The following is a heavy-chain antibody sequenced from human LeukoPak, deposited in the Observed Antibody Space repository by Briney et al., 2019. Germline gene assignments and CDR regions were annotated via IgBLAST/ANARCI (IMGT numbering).Heavy chain of an antibody. Sequence: GGSLRLSCAASGFTFSDYYMSWIRQAPGKGLEWVSYISSSGSTICYADSVKGRFTISRDNAKNSLYLQMNSLRAEDTAVYYCARDYYDSSGYPERDYYYGMDVWGQGTTVTVSS. CDR3: ARDYYDSSGYPERDYYYGMDV. CDR2: ISSSGSTI. V-gene: IGHV3-11*01. J-gene: IGHJ6*02. D-gene: IGHD3-22*01. CDR1: GFTFSDYY.